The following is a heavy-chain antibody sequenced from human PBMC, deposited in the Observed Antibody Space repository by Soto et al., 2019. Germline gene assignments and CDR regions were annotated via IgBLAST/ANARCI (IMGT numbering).Heavy chain of an antibody. CDR2: IYHGGST. Sequence: QLQLQESGSGLVKPSQTLSLTCAVSGGSISSGGYSWSWIRQPPGKGLEWIGYIYHGGSTYYNPSLTSRVTIAVDRSKNQFSLKLSSVAAADTAVYYCANSHAGAHITAAVHWGQGTLVTVSS. CDR3: ANSHAGAHITAAVH. V-gene: IGHV4-30-2*01. D-gene: IGHD6-13*01. J-gene: IGHJ4*02. CDR1: GGSISSGGYS.